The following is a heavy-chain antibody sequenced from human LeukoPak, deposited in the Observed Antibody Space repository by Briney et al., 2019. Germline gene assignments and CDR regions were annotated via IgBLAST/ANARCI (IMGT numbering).Heavy chain of an antibody. J-gene: IGHJ4*02. Sequence: GGSLRLSCAASGFTFSSYAMSWVRQAPGKGLEWVSGISGSGDNTYYADSVRGRFTISRDNSKNTLYVQVNSLGTVDTAAYYCAKGSYYDSSGSFYFDYWGQGTLVTVSS. CDR2: ISGSGDNT. V-gene: IGHV3-23*01. CDR1: GFTFSSYA. CDR3: AKGSYYDSSGSFYFDY. D-gene: IGHD3-22*01.